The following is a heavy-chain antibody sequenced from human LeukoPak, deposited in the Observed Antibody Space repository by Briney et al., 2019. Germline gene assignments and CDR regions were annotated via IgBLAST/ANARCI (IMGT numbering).Heavy chain of an antibody. D-gene: IGHD3-10*01. J-gene: IGHJ6*03. CDR3: ARVVPHPPPTPRRNFYGSGSYRYYMDV. V-gene: IGHV4-39*07. CDR1: GGSLSSSSYY. CDR2: MYYSGST. Sequence: SETLSLTCSVSGGSLSSSSYYWGWIRQPPGKGLEWIGSMYYSGSTSYNPSLKSRVTISVDTSKNQFSLKLSSVTAADTAVYYCARVVPHPPPTPRRNFYGSGSYRYYMDVWGKGTTLTVSS.